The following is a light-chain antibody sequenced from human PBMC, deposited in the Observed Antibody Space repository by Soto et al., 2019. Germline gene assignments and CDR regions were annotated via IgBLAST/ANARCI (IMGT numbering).Light chain of an antibody. CDR2: DAS. J-gene: IGKJ1*01. CDR1: QDIVNW. CDR3: QQDNSYPGS. V-gene: IGKV1-5*01. Sequence: DIQMTQSPSTLSASVGDRVTITCRASQDIVNWLAWYQHKPGKAPQLLIFDASTLQSGVPSRFIGSASGTEFNLTITNLQPDDLGTYFCQQDNSYPGSFGQGTKVEIK.